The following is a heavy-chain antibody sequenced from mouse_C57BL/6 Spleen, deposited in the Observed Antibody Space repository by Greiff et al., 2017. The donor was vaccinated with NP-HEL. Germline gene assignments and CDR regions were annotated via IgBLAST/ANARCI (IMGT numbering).Heavy chain of an antibody. CDR2: IDPENGDT. V-gene: IGHV14-4*01. D-gene: IGHD2-2*01. J-gene: IGHJ3*01. Sequence: EVQLQESGAELVRPGASVKLSCTASGFNIKDDYMHWVKQRPEQGLEWIGWIDPENGDTEYASKFQGKATITADTSSNTAYLQLSSLTSEDTAVYYCTTEKGYFAYWGQGTLVTVSA. CDR3: TTEKGYFAY. CDR1: GFNIKDDY.